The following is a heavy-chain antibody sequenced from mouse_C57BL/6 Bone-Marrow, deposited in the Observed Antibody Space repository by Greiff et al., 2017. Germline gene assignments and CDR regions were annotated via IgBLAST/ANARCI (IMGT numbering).Heavy chain of an antibody. J-gene: IGHJ2*01. CDR3: ARRGHY. D-gene: IGHD3-3*01. CDR1: GYTFTSYD. Sequence: VQLQQSGPELVKPGASVKLSCKASGYTFTSYDINWVKQTPGQGLEWIGRIYPGDGSTKYTEKFKGKATLTVDTSSSKAYMALHSLTSEDSAVYFCARRGHYWGQGTTLTVSS. V-gene: IGHV1-85*01. CDR2: IYPGDGST.